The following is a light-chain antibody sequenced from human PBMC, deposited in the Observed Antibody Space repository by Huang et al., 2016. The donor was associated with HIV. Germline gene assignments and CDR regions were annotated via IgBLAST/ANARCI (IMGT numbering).Light chain of an antibody. V-gene: IGKV3-11*01. J-gene: IGKJ4*01. Sequence: IVLTQSPATLSLSPGERATLSCRASQSVRSYLAWYQQKPGQAPRLLIYDASNRATGVPARCSGSGSGTDFTLTISSLEPEDFAVYYCQQRANWLTFGGGTKVEIK. CDR2: DAS. CDR3: QQRANWLT. CDR1: QSVRSY.